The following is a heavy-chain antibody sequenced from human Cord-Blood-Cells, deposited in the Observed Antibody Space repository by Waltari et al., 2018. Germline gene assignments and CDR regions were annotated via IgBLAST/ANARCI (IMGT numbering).Heavy chain of an antibody. J-gene: IGHJ4*03. V-gene: IGHV4-4*02. D-gene: IGHD3-10*01. Sequence: QVQLHESCPGLVKPSGTLSLTCAVSGGSISSSNWWRWVRQPPGKGLEWIGEIYQSGSTTDSPSLKSRVTIAVDKSNNQFSLKLSSVTAVDTAVYYCARGLRGGGYCDDWGQGTRVTVSS. CDR1: GGSISSSNW. CDR2: IYQSGST. CDR3: ARGLRGGGYCDD.